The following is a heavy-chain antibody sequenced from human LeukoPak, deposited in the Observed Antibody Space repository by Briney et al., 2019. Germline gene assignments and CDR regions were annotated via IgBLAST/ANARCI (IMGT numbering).Heavy chain of an antibody. J-gene: IGHJ4*02. D-gene: IGHD3-3*01. CDR3: AGSRSLRFLEWFNY. V-gene: IGHV4-59*08. Sequence: SETLSLTCSVSGDSISIFYWSWIRQPPGKGLEWIGYIYNSGSTNYNPSLKSRVTISVDTSKNQFSLKLSSVTAADTAVYYCAGSRSLRFLEWFNYWGQGTLVTVSS. CDR2: IYNSGST. CDR1: GDSISIFY.